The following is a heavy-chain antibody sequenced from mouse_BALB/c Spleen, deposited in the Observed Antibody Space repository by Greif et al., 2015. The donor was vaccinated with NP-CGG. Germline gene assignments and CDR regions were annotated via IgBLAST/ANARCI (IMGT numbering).Heavy chain of an antibody. CDR3: ARVVIPDYYAMDY. D-gene: IGHD1-1*02. CDR1: GYTFTDYV. J-gene: IGHJ4*01. V-gene: IGHV1-81*01. CDR2: IYPGSGST. Sequence: QVQLQQSGPELVKPGASVKMSCKASGYTFTDYVISWVKQRTGQGLEWIGEIYPGSGSTYYNEKFKGKATLTADKSSNTAYMQLSSLTSEDSAAYFCARVVIPDYYAMDYWGQGTSVTVSS.